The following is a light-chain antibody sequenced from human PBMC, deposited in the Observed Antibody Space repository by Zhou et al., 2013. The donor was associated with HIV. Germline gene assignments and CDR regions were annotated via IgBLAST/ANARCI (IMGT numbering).Light chain of an antibody. CDR1: QSVINND. Sequence: EIVLTQSPDTLSLSPGERATLSCRASQSVINNDLAWYLLKPGQAPRLLIFRASRRATGISDRFSGSGSGTDFTLTISRLEPEDFAVYYCQQYGSSPATFGQGTEVEIK. J-gene: IGKJ1*01. CDR2: RAS. V-gene: IGKV3-20*01. CDR3: QQYGSSPAT.